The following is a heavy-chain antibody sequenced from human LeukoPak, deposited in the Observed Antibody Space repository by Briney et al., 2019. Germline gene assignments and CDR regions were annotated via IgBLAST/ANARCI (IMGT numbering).Heavy chain of an antibody. D-gene: IGHD6-13*01. Sequence: SETLSLTCAVYGGSFSGYYRSWIRQPPGKGLEWIGEINHSGSTNYNPSLKSRVTISVDTSKNQFSLKLSSVTAADTAVYYCARGRATRNSSSWPLDYWGQGTLVTVSS. V-gene: IGHV4-34*01. J-gene: IGHJ4*02. CDR3: ARGRATRNSSSWPLDY. CDR2: INHSGST. CDR1: GGSFSGYY.